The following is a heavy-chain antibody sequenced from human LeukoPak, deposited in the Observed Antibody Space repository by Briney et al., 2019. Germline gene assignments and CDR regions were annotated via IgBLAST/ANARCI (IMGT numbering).Heavy chain of an antibody. V-gene: IGHV3-9*01. D-gene: IGHD3-16*01. J-gene: IGHJ6*02. Sequence: PGRSLRLSWVVSGFMFDDYGMHWVRQAPGKGLEWVSGISWRGTTTGYADSVKGRFTISRDSAKNSLYLQMDSLRVEDTALYYCAKDESTGGFAPGYFYGMGVWGQGTTVTVSS. CDR3: AKDESTGGFAPGYFYGMGV. CDR1: GFMFDDYG. CDR2: ISWRGTTT.